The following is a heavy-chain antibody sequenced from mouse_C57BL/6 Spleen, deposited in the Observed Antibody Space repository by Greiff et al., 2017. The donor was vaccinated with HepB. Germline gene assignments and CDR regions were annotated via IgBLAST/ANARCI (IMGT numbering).Heavy chain of an antibody. CDR3: TRDTPGWFAY. CDR1: GFTFSSYA. D-gene: IGHD5-1-1*01. J-gene: IGHJ3*01. CDR2: ISSGGDYI. Sequence: EVHLVESGEGLVKPGGSLKLSCAASGFTFSSYAMSWVRQTPEKRLEWVAYISSGGDYIYYADTVKGRFTISRDNARNTLYLQMSSLKSEDTAMYYCTRDTPGWFAYWGQGTLVTVSA. V-gene: IGHV5-9-1*02.